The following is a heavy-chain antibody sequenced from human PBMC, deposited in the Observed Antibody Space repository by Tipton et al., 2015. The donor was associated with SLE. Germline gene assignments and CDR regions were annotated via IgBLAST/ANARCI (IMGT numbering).Heavy chain of an antibody. D-gene: IGHD1-26*01. CDR2: IYYGGNT. J-gene: IGHJ4*02. CDR1: GGSINSQY. CDR3: ARSESYYSALTY. V-gene: IGHV4-59*11. Sequence: LRLSCTVSGGSINSQYWSWIRQSPGKGLEWIGHIYYGGNTHYNPSLKSRVTISADTSKNQFSLKLVSVTAADTAVYYCARSESYYSALTYWGQGTLVTVSS.